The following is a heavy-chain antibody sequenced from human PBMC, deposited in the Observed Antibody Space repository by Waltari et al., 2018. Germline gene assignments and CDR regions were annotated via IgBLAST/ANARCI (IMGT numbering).Heavy chain of an antibody. J-gene: IGHJ4*02. CDR3: ARETLYDSSN. Sequence: QVQLQESGPGLVKPSETLSLTCTVSGGSISSHYWSWIRQPPGKGLEWIGYIYYSGRTNHDPSLKSRVTISVDTSKNQFSLKLSSVTAADTAVYYCARETLYDSSNWGQGTLVTVSS. D-gene: IGHD3-22*01. CDR1: GGSISSHY. CDR2: IYYSGRT. V-gene: IGHV4-59*11.